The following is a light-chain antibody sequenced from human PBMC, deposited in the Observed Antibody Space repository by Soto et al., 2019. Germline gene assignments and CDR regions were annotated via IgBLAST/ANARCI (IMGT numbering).Light chain of an antibody. J-gene: IGLJ2*01. V-gene: IGLV2-14*01. Sequence: QSALTQPASVSGSPGQSITNSCTGTSSDIGGYDYVSWYQRHPGKAPKLIIYDVNNRPSGVSNRFSGSKSGNTASLTISGLQAEDEADYYCTSYASGSSHVVFGGETKLTVL. CDR1: SSDIGGYDY. CDR3: TSYASGSSHVV. CDR2: DVN.